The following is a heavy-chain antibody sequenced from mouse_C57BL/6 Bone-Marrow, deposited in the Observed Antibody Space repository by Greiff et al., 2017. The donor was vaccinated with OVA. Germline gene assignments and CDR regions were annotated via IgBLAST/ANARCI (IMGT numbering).Heavy chain of an antibody. D-gene: IGHD1-1*01. CDR1: GFNIKDYY. CDR3: APSFITTVVDY. CDR2: IDPEDGEN. J-gene: IGHJ2*01. Sequence: EVQLQQSGAELVKPGASVKLSCTASGFNIKDYYMHWVKQRTEQGLEWIGRIDPEDGENKYAPKFQGKATITADTSSNTAYLQLSSLTSEDTAVYYCAPSFITTVVDYWGQGTTLTVSS. V-gene: IGHV14-2*01.